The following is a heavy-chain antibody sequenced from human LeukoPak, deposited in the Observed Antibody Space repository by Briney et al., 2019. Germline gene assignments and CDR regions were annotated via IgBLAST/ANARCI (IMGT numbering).Heavy chain of an antibody. J-gene: IGHJ4*02. Sequence: ATVKLSCEASGYTLTGYYMQWVRRAPRQGLEWMGWINPNSGGTNCTKNFQGRFKMNRDTPISTAYMEQSRMRSDDTAVYYGAGDISGQLWFSGYWGQGTLVTVSS. V-gene: IGHV1-2*02. CDR2: INPNSGGT. D-gene: IGHD5-18*01. CDR3: AGDISGQLWFSGY. CDR1: GYTLTGYY.